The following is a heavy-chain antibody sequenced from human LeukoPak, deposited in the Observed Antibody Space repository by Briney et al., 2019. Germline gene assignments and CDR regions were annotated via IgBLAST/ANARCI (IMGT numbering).Heavy chain of an antibody. CDR2: ISSNGGST. CDR3: AKDRPLWFGEPNDAFDI. J-gene: IGHJ3*02. Sequence: PGGSLRLSCAASGFTFSSYAMHWVRQAPGKGLEYVSAISSNGGSTYYANSVKGRFTISRDNSKNTLYLQMGSLRAEDMAVYYCAKDRPLWFGEPNDAFDIWGQGTMVTVSS. CDR1: GFTFSSYA. D-gene: IGHD3-10*01. V-gene: IGHV3-64*01.